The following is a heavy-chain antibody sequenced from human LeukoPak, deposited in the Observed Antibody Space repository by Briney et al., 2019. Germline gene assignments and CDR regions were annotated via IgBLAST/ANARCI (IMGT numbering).Heavy chain of an antibody. CDR2: INPNSGGT. V-gene: IGHV1-2*02. CDR1: GYTFTGYY. CDR3: AGGFTLRSGWYGTEYAEYFQH. Sequence: ASVKVSCKASGYTFTGYYMHWVRQAPGQGLEWMGWINPNSGGTNYAQKFQGRVTMTRDTSISTGYMELSRLRSDDTAVYYCAGGFTLRSGWYGTEYAEYFQHWGQGTLVTVSS. J-gene: IGHJ1*01. D-gene: IGHD6-19*01.